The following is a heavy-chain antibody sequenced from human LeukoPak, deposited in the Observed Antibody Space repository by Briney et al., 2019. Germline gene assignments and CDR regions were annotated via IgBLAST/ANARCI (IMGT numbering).Heavy chain of an antibody. CDR2: IKQDGSEK. V-gene: IGHV3-7*01. D-gene: IGHD3-3*01. CDR3: ARAFVPLYDFWSGYYTEASTYYFDY. CDR1: GFTFSSYW. Sequence: GGSLRLSCAASGFTFSSYWMSWVRQAPGKGLEWVANIKQDGSEKYYVDSVKGRFTISRDNAKNSLYLQMNSLRAEDTAVYYCARAFVPLYDFWSGYYTEASTYYFDYWGQGTLVTVSS. J-gene: IGHJ4*02.